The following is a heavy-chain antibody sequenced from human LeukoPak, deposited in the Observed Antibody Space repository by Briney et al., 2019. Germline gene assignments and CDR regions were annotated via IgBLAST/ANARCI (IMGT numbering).Heavy chain of an antibody. CDR3: AKVWEAYCGGDCYTYYMDV. Sequence: GGSLRLSCAASGFTFSNYAMSWVRQAPGKGLEWVAFIRYDGSNKYYADSVKGRFTISRDNSKNTLYLQMNSLRAEDTAVYYCAKVWEAYCGGDCYTYYMDVWGKGTTVTVSS. CDR1: GFTFSNYA. J-gene: IGHJ6*03. CDR2: IRYDGSNK. D-gene: IGHD2-21*01. V-gene: IGHV3-30*02.